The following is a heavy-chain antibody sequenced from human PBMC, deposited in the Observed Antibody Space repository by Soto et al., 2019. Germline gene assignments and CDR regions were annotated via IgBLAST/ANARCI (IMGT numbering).Heavy chain of an antibody. V-gene: IGHV1-24*01. CDR1: GYSLTELS. J-gene: IGHJ5*02. CDR2: FDPKDGET. D-gene: IGHD2-2*01. Sequence: ASVKVSCKVSGYSLTELSMHWVRQAPGKGLEWMGGFDPKDGETVYAQKFQGRVSMTTDTSTTTAYMELRSLRSDDTAVYYCARVVPGAEAWFGPWGQGTLVTVSS. CDR3: ARVVPGAEAWFGP.